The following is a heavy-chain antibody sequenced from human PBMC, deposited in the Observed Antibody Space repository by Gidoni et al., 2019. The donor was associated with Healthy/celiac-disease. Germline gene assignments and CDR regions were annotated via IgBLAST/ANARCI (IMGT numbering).Heavy chain of an antibody. J-gene: IGHJ4*02. D-gene: IGHD3-10*01. V-gene: IGHV3-49*03. CDR1: GFTFGDYA. CDR2: IRSKAYGGTT. CDR3: TRFPITMVRELFDY. Sequence: EVQLVESGGGLVQPGRSLRLSCTASGFTFGDYAMSWFRQDPGKGLEWVGFIRSKAYGGTTEYAASVKGIFTISRDDSKSIAYLQMNSLKTEDTAVYYCTRFPITMVRELFDYWGQGTLVTVSS.